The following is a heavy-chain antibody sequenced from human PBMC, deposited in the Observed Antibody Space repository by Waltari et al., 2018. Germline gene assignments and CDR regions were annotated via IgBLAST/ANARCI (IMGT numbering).Heavy chain of an antibody. CDR2: IYYSGST. J-gene: IGHJ4*02. CDR3: ARDSSSRPFDY. D-gene: IGHD6-13*01. CDR1: GGSISSSSYY. V-gene: IGHV4-39*07. Sequence: QLQLQESGPGLVKPSETLSLTCTVSGGSISSSSYYWGWIRQPPGKGLEWIGSIYYSGSTYYTPSLKSRVTISVDTSKNQFSLKLSSVTAADTAVYYCARDSSSRPFDYWGQGTLVTVSS.